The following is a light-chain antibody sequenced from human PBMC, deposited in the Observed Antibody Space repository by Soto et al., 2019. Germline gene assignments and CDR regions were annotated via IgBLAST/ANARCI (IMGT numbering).Light chain of an antibody. V-gene: IGKV3-15*01. J-gene: IGKJ4*01. CDR3: LQFTAWPLT. Sequence: IVMTQSPATLSVSPGEKATLSCRASQTVYNNLAWYQQNPGQAPRLLVYFASTRATGVPARFSGSGSGTEFSLTISSLQSEDFALYYCLQFTAWPLTFGGGTKVETK. CDR2: FAS. CDR1: QTVYNN.